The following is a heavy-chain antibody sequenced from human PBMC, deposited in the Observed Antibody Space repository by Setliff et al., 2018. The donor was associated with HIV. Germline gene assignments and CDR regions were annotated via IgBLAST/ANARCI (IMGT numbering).Heavy chain of an antibody. CDR1: GFTFNNYA. CDR2: LSTSGDST. Sequence: GGSLRLSCAASGFTFNNYAMSWVRQAPGKGLEWVSALSTSGDSTYYADSVKGRFTISRDNSKNTLYLQMNSLTAEDTAVYYCAKDNTWIPNGFDYWGQGTLVTVSS. CDR3: AKDNTWIPNGFDY. J-gene: IGHJ4*02. D-gene: IGHD5-18*01. V-gene: IGHV3-23*01.